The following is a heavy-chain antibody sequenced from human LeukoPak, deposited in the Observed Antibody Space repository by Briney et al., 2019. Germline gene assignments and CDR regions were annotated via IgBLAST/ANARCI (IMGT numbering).Heavy chain of an antibody. CDR1: GFTFSSYA. CDR3: ARDQNFDY. CDR2: ISYDGSNK. J-gene: IGHJ4*02. Sequence: GGSLRLSCAASGFTFSSYAMHWVRQAPGKGLEWVAVISYDGSNKYYADSVKGRFTISRDNSKNTLYLQTNSLRAEDTAVYYCARDQNFDYWGQGTLVAVSS. V-gene: IGHV3-30-3*01.